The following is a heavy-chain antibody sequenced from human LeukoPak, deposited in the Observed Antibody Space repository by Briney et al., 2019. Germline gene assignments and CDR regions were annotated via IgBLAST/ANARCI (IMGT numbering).Heavy chain of an antibody. V-gene: IGHV3-53*01. CDR3: TSTTAGYSSAPWVDP. CDR1: GGSISSYY. J-gene: IGHJ5*02. D-gene: IGHD6-19*01. CDR2: IYTGGNT. Sequence: PSETLSLTCTVSGGSISSYYWSWVRQAPGKGLEWVSVIYTGGNTYYTDSVKGRFTISRDNSKNTLYLQMNSLRAEDTAVYYCTSTTAGYSSAPWVDPWGQGTLVTVSS.